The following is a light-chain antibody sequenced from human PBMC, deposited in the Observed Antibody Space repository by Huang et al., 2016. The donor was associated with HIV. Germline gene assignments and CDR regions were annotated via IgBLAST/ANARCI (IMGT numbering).Light chain of an antibody. CDR3: QQYGSSPGT. CDR1: QSLSSSH. CDR2: GAS. J-gene: IGKJ1*01. Sequence: IVLTQSPGTLSLSPGERATLSWRASQSLSSSHVAWYQQTPGQAPRLLLYGASRRATGSPDRFSGSGSGTDFTLTISRLEPEDFAVYYCQQYGSSPGTFGQGTKVEIK. V-gene: IGKV3-20*01.